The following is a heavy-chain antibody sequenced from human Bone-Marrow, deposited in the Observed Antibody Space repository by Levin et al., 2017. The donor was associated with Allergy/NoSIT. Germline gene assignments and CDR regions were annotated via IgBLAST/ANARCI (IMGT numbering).Heavy chain of an antibody. CDR2: IYYSGST. D-gene: IGHD5-18*01. Sequence: SQTLSLPCTVSGGSISSSSYYWGWIRQSPGKGLEWIGSIYYSGSTDYNPSLKSRVTISVDTSKNQLSLKLSSVTAADTAMYYCARQPYSYGYAGGYYYSYYMDVWGKGTTVTVSS. V-gene: IGHV4-39*01. J-gene: IGHJ6*03. CDR1: GGSISSSSYY. CDR3: ARQPYSYGYAGGYYYSYYMDV.